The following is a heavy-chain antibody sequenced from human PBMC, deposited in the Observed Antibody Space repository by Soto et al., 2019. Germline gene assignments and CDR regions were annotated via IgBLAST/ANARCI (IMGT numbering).Heavy chain of an antibody. CDR3: ASSWPGLTSTFDY. J-gene: IGHJ4*02. CDR2: IYYSGST. V-gene: IGHV4-30-4*01. D-gene: IGHD3-10*01. Sequence: SETLSLTCTVCGGSISSGDYYWSWIRQPPGKGLEWIGYIYYSGSTYYNPSLKSRVTISVDTSKNQFSLKLSSVTAADTAVYYCASSWPGLTSTFDYWGQGTLVTVSS. CDR1: GGSISSGDYY.